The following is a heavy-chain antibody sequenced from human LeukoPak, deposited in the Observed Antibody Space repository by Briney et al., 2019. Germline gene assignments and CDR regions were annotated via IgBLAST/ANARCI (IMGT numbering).Heavy chain of an antibody. J-gene: IGHJ6*04. CDR1: GFTFSSYS. V-gene: IGHV3-21*01. Sequence: GGSLRLSCAASGFTFSSYSMNWVRQAPGGVLEWVSSISSSSSYIYYADSVKGRFTISRDNAKNSLYLQMNSLRVEDTAVYYCAELGITMIGGVWGKGTTVTISS. D-gene: IGHD3-10*02. CDR2: ISSSSSYI. CDR3: AELGITMIGGV.